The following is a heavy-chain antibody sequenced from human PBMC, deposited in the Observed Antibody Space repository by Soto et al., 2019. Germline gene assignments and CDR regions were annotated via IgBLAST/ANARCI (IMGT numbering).Heavy chain of an antibody. J-gene: IGHJ3*02. CDR3: ARDQTPGAFDI. V-gene: IGHV3-21*01. Sequence: PGGSLRLSCAACGFTFSSYSMNGVRQAPGKGLEWVSSISSSSSYIYYADSVKGRFTISRDNAKNSLYLQMNSLRAEDTAVYYCARDQTPGAFDIWGQGTMVTVSS. CDR2: ISSSSSYI. CDR1: GFTFSSYS.